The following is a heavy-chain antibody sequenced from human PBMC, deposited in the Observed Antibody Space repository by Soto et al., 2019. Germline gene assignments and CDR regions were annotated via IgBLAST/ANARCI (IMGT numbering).Heavy chain of an antibody. J-gene: IGHJ3*02. CDR2: IYYSGST. V-gene: IGHV4-59*08. Sequence: SETLSLTCTVSGGSISSFYWSWIRQPPGKGLEWIGYIYYSGSTNYNPSLKSRVTISVDTSKNQFSLKLSSVTAADTAVYYCARRHRYSFGAFDIWGQGTMVTV. CDR3: ARRHRYSFGAFDI. D-gene: IGHD3-3*01. CDR1: GGSISSFY.